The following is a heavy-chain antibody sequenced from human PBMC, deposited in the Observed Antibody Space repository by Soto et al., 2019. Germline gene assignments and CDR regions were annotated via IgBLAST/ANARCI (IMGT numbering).Heavy chain of an antibody. D-gene: IGHD3-22*01. J-gene: IGHJ6*02. Sequence: QVQLVQSGAEVKKPGSSVKVSCQASGGSFSDYAISWVRQAPGQGLEWMGGIIPMLGIADNAQKFQGRVIINEDEYTSTVYMELSSLRSEDTAVYYCARDGDYYDSSGFQRDYHYYGMDVWGQGTTVTVAS. CDR3: ARDGDYYDSSGFQRDYHYYGMDV. CDR1: GGSFSDYA. CDR2: IIPMLGIA. V-gene: IGHV1-69*01.